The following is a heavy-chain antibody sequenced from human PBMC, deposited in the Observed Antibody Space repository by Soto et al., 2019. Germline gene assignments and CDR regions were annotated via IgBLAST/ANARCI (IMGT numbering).Heavy chain of an antibody. CDR2: ISYDGSNK. CDR1: GFTFSSYG. CDR3: AKGRESSGSYRPFDY. V-gene: IGHV3-30*18. D-gene: IGHD3-22*01. Sequence: PGGSLRLSCAASGFTFSSYGIHWVLQAPGKGLEWVAVISYDGSNKYYADSVKGRFTISRDNSENTLYLQINSLRAEDTAVYYCAKGRESSGSYRPFDYWGQGALVTVSS. J-gene: IGHJ4*02.